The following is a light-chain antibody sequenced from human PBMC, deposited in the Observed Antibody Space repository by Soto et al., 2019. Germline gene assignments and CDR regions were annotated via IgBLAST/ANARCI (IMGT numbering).Light chain of an antibody. V-gene: IGKV3-20*01. CDR3: QQYVSAPIT. J-gene: IGKJ5*01. CDR2: GAS. Sequence: EIVLTQSPGTLSLSPGERGTLSCSASQSVSSSYLAWYQQKPGQAPRLLIYGASIRATGIPDRFSGSGSGTDFTLTISRLEPEDFAVYYCQQYVSAPITFGQGTRLEIK. CDR1: QSVSSSY.